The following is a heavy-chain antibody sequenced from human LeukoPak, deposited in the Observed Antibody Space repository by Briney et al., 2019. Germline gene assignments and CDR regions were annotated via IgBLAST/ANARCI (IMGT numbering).Heavy chain of an antibody. D-gene: IGHD5-12*01. V-gene: IGHV4-31*03. Sequence: SETLSLTCTVSGGSISSGGYYWSWIRQHPGKGLEWIGYIYYSGGTYYNPSLKSRVTISVDTSKNQFSLKLSSVTAADTAVYYCARGYSGYGYFDYWAQGTLVTVSS. CDR3: ARGYSGYGYFDY. CDR1: GGSISSGGYY. CDR2: IYYSGGT. J-gene: IGHJ4*02.